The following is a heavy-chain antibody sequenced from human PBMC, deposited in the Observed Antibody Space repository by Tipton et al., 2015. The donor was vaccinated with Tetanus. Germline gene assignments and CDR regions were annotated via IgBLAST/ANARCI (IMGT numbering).Heavy chain of an antibody. V-gene: IGHV4-59*01. CDR2: IYSSGGA. CDR1: GGSMRSYY. J-gene: IGHJ5*02. Sequence: TLSLTCIVSGGSMRSYYWSWIRQPPGKGLEWIGHIYSSGGARYNPSLKSRVAMSVDTSKNQFSLRLNSVTAADTAMYYCVRSSPIRVADKWGVDWFDPWGQGTLVTVSS. D-gene: IGHD6-19*01. CDR3: VRSSPIRVADKWGVDWFDP.